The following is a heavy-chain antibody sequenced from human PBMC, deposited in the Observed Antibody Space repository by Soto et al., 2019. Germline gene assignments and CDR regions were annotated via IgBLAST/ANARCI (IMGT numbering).Heavy chain of an antibody. Sequence: QVQLVESGGGVVQPGRSLRLACAASGFTFSSYGMHWVRQAPGKGLEWVAVIWYDGSNKYYADSVKGRFTISRDNSKNTLYLQMNSLRAEDMAVYYCARGFSTSGGYFDYWGQGTLVTVSS. CDR3: ARGFSTSGGYFDY. D-gene: IGHD3-10*01. CDR2: IWYDGSNK. V-gene: IGHV3-33*01. CDR1: GFTFSSYG. J-gene: IGHJ4*02.